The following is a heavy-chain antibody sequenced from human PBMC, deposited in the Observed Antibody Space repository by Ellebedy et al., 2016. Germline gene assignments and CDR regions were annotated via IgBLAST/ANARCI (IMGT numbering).Heavy chain of an antibody. CDR3: ARLTYGDYSVGWFDP. Sequence: SETLSLXXAVSGGSISSGGYSWSWIRQPPGKGLEWIGYNYHSGSTYYNPSLKSRVTISVDRSKNQFSLKLSSVTAADTAVYYCARLTYGDYSVGWFDPWGQGTLVTVSS. CDR2: NYHSGST. V-gene: IGHV4-30-2*01. D-gene: IGHD4-17*01. J-gene: IGHJ5*02. CDR1: GGSISSGGYS.